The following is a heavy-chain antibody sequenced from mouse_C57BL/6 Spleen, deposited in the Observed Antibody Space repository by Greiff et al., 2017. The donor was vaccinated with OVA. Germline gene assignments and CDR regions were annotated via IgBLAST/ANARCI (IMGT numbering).Heavy chain of an antibody. D-gene: IGHD4-1*01. CDR3: AKTGTRNYYAMDY. J-gene: IGHJ4*01. CDR1: GYTFTDYY. Sequence: VQLQQSGPELVKPGASVKISCKASGYTFTDYYMNWVKQSHGKSLEWIGDINPNNGGTSYNQKFKGKATLTVDKSSSTAYMELRSLTSEDSAVYYCAKTGTRNYYAMDYWGQGTSVTVSS. V-gene: IGHV1-26*01. CDR2: INPNNGGT.